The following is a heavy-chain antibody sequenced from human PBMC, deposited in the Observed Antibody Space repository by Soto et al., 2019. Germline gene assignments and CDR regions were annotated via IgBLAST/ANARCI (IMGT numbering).Heavy chain of an antibody. D-gene: IGHD2-2*01. CDR3: AITGGCSSTSCYAGYYYYGMDV. V-gene: IGHV5-51*01. CDR1: GYSFTSYW. J-gene: IGHJ6*02. CDR2: IYPGDSDT. Sequence: GESLEIYSKGSGYSFTSYWIGWVRQMPGKGLEWMGIIYPGDSDTRYSPSFQGQVTISADKSISTAYLQWSSLKASDTAMYYCAITGGCSSTSCYAGYYYYGMDVWGQGTTVTVS.